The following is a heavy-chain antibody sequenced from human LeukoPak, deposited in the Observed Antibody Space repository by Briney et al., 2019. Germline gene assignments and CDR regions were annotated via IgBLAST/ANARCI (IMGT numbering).Heavy chain of an antibody. CDR2: IYYSGST. CDR1: GGSISSYY. J-gene: IGHJ3*02. D-gene: IGHD3-10*01. CDR3: ARDVRRDYYGSGSRGNAFDI. Sequence: SETLSLTCTVSGGSISSYYWSWIRQPPGKGLEWIGYIYYSGSTNYNPSLKSRVTISVDTSKNQFSLKLSSVTAADTAVYYCARDVRRDYYGSGSRGNAFDIWGQGTMVTVSS. V-gene: IGHV4-59*01.